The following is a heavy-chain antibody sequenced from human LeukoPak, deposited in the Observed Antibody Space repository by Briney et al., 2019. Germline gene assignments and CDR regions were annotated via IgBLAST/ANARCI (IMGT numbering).Heavy chain of an antibody. D-gene: IGHD5-24*01. CDR1: GGSISSDDYY. CDR3: ARWVGTITPYYYGMDV. Sequence: SQTLSLTRTVSGGSISSDDYYWNWIRQHPGKGLEWIGYIYTSGSTYYNPSLKSRVTISKDTSKNQFSLKLTSATAADTAVYYCARWVGTITPYYYGMDVWGQGTTVTVSS. J-gene: IGHJ6*02. CDR2: IYTSGST. V-gene: IGHV4-31*03.